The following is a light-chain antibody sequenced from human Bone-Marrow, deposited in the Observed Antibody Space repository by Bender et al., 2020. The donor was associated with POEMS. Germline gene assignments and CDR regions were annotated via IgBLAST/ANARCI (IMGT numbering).Light chain of an antibody. CDR3: QSYDNSLGGWV. Sequence: QSALTQPASVSGSPGQSITISCTGPTSDVATYNLVSWYQQHPGKAPKLIIYDVSDRPSGISNRFSGSKSGTSASLAITGLQAEDEGDYYCQSYDNSLGGWVFGGGTKLTVL. CDR2: DVS. V-gene: IGLV2-14*02. CDR1: TSDVATYNL. J-gene: IGLJ3*02.